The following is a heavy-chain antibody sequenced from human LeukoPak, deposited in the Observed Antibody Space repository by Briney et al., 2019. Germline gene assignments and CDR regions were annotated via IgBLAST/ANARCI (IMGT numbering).Heavy chain of an antibody. J-gene: IGHJ3*02. V-gene: IGHV3-21*01. D-gene: IGHD1-26*01. CDR1: GFTFSSYS. CDR3: ARVGASHAFDI. CDR2: ISSSSSYI. Sequence: GGSLRLSCAASGFTFSSYSMNWVRQAPGKGLEWVSSISSSSSYIYYADSVKGRFTISRDNAKNSLYLQMNSLRAEDTAVYYRARVGASHAFDIWGQGTMVTVSS.